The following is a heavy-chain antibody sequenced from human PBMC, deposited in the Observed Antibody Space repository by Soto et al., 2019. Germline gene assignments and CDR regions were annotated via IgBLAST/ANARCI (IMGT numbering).Heavy chain of an antibody. CDR3: ARKYYYGAGTLDY. V-gene: IGHV5-10-1*01. D-gene: IGHD3-10*01. J-gene: IGHJ4*02. CDR2: IDPSDSYT. Sequence: LGESLKISCKASGYIFTNYWIGWVLQVPGKGLEWMGRIDPSDSYTNYRPSFEGHVSISADKSISTAYLQWSSLKASDSAMYYCARKYYYGAGTLDYWGQGTLVTVSS. CDR1: GYIFTNYW.